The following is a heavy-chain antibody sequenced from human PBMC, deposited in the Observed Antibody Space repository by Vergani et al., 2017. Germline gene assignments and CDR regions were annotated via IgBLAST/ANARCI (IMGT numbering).Heavy chain of an antibody. V-gene: IGHV3-13*01. CDR3: ARRDSSSPALDY. J-gene: IGHJ4*02. CDR1: GFTFSTYD. Sequence: EVQLVESGGGLVQPGGSLRLSCAASGFTFSTYDMHWVRQATGKGLEWVSAIGTAGDTYYPGSVKGRFTISRENAKNSLYLQMNGLRAGDTAVYYCARRDSSSPALDYWGQGTLVTFSA. CDR2: IGTAGDT. D-gene: IGHD6-6*01.